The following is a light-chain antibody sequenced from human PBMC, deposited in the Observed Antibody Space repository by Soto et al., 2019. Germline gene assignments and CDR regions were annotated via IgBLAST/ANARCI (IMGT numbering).Light chain of an antibody. J-gene: IGKJ2*01. CDR3: QQYYSTPYT. Sequence: DIVMTQSPDSLAVSLGERVTINCKSSQSVYYSANSKNYLAWYQQKPGQPPKLLIYWASTRESGVPDRFSGSGSGTDFTLTISSLQAEDVAVYSCQQYYSTPYTFGQGTKLEIK. V-gene: IGKV4-1*01. CDR1: QSVYYSANSKNY. CDR2: WAS.